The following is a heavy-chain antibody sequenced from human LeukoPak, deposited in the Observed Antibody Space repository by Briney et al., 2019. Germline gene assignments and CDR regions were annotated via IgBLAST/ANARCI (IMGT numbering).Heavy chain of an antibody. CDR1: GFTFSMSW. CDR3: VRGATPGDY. V-gene: IGHV3-7*04. J-gene: IGHJ4*02. CDR2: INGHGSEI. Sequence: GGSLRLSCAASGFTFSMSWMTWVRQAPGKGLEWVASINGHGSEIHYVDSVKGRFTISRDNAKKSLYLQMNNLRAEDTAVYYCVRGATPGDYWGQGTLVTVSS. D-gene: IGHD1-26*01.